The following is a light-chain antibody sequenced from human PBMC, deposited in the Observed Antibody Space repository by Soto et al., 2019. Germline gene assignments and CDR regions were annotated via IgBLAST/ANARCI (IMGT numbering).Light chain of an antibody. Sequence: QSVLTQPPSVSGAPGQRVTISCTGSSSNIGAGYDVPWYQQLPGTAPKLLIYGNSNRPSGVPDRFSGSKSGTSAALAITGVLAADEAAYYCQSYDSGSSVVFGGGTKLTVL. CDR3: QSYDSGSSVV. J-gene: IGLJ2*01. CDR2: GNS. CDR1: SSNIGAGYD. V-gene: IGLV1-40*01.